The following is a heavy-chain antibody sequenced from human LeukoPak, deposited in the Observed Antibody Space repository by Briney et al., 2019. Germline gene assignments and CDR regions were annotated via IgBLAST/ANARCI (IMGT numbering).Heavy chain of an antibody. V-gene: IGHV4-4*07. Sequence: PSETLSLTCSVSSGSIRAYYWSWIRQSAGKGLEWIGRIYVSGTTNYNPSLKSRVTMSLDTSKGYLSLSLNSVTAADTAVYYCARETNWTFDYWGQGTLVTVSS. CDR1: SGSIRAYY. CDR3: ARETNWTFDY. CDR2: IYVSGTT. D-gene: IGHD1-20*01. J-gene: IGHJ4*02.